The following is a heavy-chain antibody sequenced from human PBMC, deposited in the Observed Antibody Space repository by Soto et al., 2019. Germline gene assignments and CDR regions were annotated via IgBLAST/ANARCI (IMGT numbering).Heavy chain of an antibody. V-gene: IGHV1-69*06. CDR2: LIPIYDAP. Sequence: GASVKVSCKTSGFTFNVYGINWVRQAPRQGLEWMGGLIPIYDAPNYAQKFQDRVTITADKSTTTVYLELSSLTSEDTAVYFCARVRDPHLDHYGLDVWGRGTTVTVSS. CDR3: ARVRDPHLDHYGLDV. J-gene: IGHJ6*02. CDR1: GFTFNVYG.